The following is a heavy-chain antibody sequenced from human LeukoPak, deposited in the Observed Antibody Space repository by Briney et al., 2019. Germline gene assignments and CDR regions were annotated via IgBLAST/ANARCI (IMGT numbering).Heavy chain of an antibody. J-gene: IGHJ5*02. Sequence: PGGSLRLSCAASGFTFSRYWMSWVRQAPGKGLEWVANINQDGSEKHFVDAVKGRFTISRDNAKNSLYLQMNSLRAEDTAVYYCARRAAAGTSTINWFDPWGQGTLVTVSS. V-gene: IGHV3-7*01. CDR3: ARRAAAGTSTINWFDP. CDR2: INQDGSEK. D-gene: IGHD6-13*01. CDR1: GFTFSRYW.